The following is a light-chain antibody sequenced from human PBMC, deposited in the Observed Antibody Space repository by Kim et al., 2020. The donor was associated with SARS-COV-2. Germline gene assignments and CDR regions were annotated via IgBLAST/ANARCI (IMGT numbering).Light chain of an antibody. J-gene: IGLJ2*01. CDR3: QVWDSDSDHAV. CDR2: YDG. CDR1: GVEGRG. Sequence: APGKTAGMTGGGKGVEGRGVKWYQQRPGQSPVLIIYYDGDRPSGIPERFSGSNSANTATLTIRRVEAGDEADYCCQVWDSDSDHAVFGGGTKVTVL. V-gene: IGLV3-21*04.